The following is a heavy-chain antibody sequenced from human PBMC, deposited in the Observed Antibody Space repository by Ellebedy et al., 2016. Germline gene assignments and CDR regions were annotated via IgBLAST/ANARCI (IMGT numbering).Heavy chain of an antibody. J-gene: IGHJ6*02. V-gene: IGHV3-53*01. Sequence: GGSLRLSCAASGFTVSSNYMSWVRQAPGKGLEWVSVIYSGGSTYYAVSVKGRFTISRDNSKNTLYLQMNSLRAEDTAVYYCARELPGGYYDSSGYYGMDVWGQGTTVTVSS. CDR2: IYSGGST. CDR3: ARELPGGYYDSSGYYGMDV. D-gene: IGHD3-22*01. CDR1: GFTVSSNY.